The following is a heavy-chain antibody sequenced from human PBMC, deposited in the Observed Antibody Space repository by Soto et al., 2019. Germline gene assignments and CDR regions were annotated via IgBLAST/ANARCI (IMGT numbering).Heavy chain of an antibody. CDR2: ISGSGSST. D-gene: IGHD2-2*02. Sequence: PGGSLRLSCAASGFTFRSYEMSWVRQAPGKGLEWVSAISGSGSSTYYADSVKGRFTISRDNSMNTLYLQMNSLRAEDTAIYYCAKETGLYQVFDYWGQGTLVTVS. V-gene: IGHV3-23*01. CDR3: AKETGLYQVFDY. J-gene: IGHJ4*02. CDR1: GFTFRSYE.